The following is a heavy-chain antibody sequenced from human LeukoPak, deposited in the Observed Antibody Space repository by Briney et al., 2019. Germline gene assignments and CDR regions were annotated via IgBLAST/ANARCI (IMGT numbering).Heavy chain of an antibody. V-gene: IGHV4-34*01. J-gene: IGHJ6*03. CDR1: GGSFSGYY. Sequence: PSETLSLTCAVYGGSFSGYYWSWIRQSPGEGLEWIGEINHSGSANYNPSLKGRVTISVDTSKNQFSLKLSSVTAADTAVYYCARADIVATIGGYYYYLDVWGKGTTVTVS. CDR3: ARADIVATIGGYYYYLDV. D-gene: IGHD5-12*01. CDR2: INHSGSA.